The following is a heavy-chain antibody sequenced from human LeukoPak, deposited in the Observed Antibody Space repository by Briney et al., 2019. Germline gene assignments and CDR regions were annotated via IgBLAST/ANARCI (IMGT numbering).Heavy chain of an antibody. D-gene: IGHD6-13*01. J-gene: IGHJ4*02. Sequence: GGSLRLSCAASGFTFSSYGMHWVRQAPGKGLEWVSTIGGSAGSAYYADSVKGRFTVSRDNSKNTIYLQMNGLRVEDTAVYYCAKDRESSSWYFDYWGQGTLVTVSS. CDR3: AKDRESSSWYFDY. CDR2: IGGSAGSA. CDR1: GFTFSSYG. V-gene: IGHV3-23*01.